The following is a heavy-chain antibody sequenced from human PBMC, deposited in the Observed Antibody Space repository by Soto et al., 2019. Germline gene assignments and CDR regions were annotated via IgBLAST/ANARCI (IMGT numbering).Heavy chain of an antibody. D-gene: IGHD3-9*01. CDR2: IIPIFGTA. CDR1: GGTFSSYA. Sequence: QVQLVQSGAEVKKPGSSVKVSCKASGGTFSSYAISWVRQAPGQGLEWMGGIIPIFGTANYAQKFQGRGTLTADEYTSTAYMELRSLRSKDTAVYYCARDSRIDRPPFDWLWFDAFDIWGQGTMVTVSS. J-gene: IGHJ3*02. CDR3: ARDSRIDRPPFDWLWFDAFDI. V-gene: IGHV1-69*01.